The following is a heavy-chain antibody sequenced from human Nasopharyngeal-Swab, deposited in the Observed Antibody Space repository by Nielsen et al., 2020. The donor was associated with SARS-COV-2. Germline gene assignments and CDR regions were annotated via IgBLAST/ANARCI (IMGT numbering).Heavy chain of an antibody. J-gene: IGHJ4*02. CDR2: ISGSGGST. Sequence: GGSLRLSCAASGFTVSSNYMSWVRQAPGKGLEWVSAISGSGGSTYYADSVKGRFTISRDNSKNTLYLQMNSLRAEDTAVYYCAKGLSGGSCYGGQGTLVTVSS. V-gene: IGHV3-23*01. D-gene: IGHD2-15*01. CDR1: GFTVSSNY. CDR3: AKGLSGGSCY.